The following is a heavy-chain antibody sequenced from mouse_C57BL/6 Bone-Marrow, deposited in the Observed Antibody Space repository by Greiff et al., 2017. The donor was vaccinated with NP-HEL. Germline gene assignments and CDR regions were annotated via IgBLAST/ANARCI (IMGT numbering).Heavy chain of an antibody. J-gene: IGHJ3*01. CDR3: ARNSYHGFAS. Sequence: QVQLQQSGPGLVQPSQSLSITCTVSGFSLTSYGVHWVRQSPGKGLEWLGVIWSGGSTDYNAAFISRLSISKDNSKSQVFFKMNSLQADDTAIYYCARNSYHGFASWGRGTLVTVSA. CDR2: IWSGGST. CDR1: GFSLTSYG. D-gene: IGHD2-10*01. V-gene: IGHV2-2*01.